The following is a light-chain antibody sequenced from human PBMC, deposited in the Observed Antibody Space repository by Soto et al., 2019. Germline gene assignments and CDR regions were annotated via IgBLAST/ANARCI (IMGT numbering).Light chain of an antibody. J-gene: IGKJ2*01. V-gene: IGKV1-39*01. Sequence: IQLTQSPSFLSASVGDRVTITCRASQDINRYVAWYQQKSGQAPKLLIYRASNLRPGVPSRFSGSGSGTDFTLTISSLQPEDFATYYCQQSYSTPPAFGQGTKLEIK. CDR2: RAS. CDR3: QQSYSTPPA. CDR1: QDINRY.